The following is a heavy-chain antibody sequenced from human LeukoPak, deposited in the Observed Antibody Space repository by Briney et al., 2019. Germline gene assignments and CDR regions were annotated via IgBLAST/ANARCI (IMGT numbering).Heavy chain of an antibody. CDR3: AIRLRPELDVVGGYYFDY. Sequence: PSETLSLTCTVSGGSISSSSYYWGWIRQPPGKGLEWIGSIYYSGSTYYNPSLKSRVTISVDTSKNQFSLKLSSVTAADTAVYYCAIRLRPELDVVGGYYFDYWGQGTLVTVSS. V-gene: IGHV4-39*07. J-gene: IGHJ4*02. CDR1: GGSISSSSYY. CDR2: IYYSGST. D-gene: IGHD3-10*01.